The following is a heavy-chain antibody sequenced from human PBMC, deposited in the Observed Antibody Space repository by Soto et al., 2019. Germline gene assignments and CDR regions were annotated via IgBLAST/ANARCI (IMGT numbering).Heavy chain of an antibody. Sequence: PGGSVRHSCAASGFVFSGYAMSCVRQAPGKGLEWVSAISGSGGSTYYADSVKGRFTISRDNSKNTLYLQMNSLRAEDTAVYYCAKKGAPAARGRGSSRFDYWRQGTLVTV. CDR2: ISGSGGST. CDR1: GFVFSGYA. CDR3: AKKGAPAARGRGSSRFDY. D-gene: IGHD2-2*01. V-gene: IGHV3-23*01. J-gene: IGHJ4*02.